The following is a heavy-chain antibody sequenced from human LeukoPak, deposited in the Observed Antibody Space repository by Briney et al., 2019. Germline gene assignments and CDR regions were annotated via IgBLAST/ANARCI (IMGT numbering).Heavy chain of an antibody. CDR2: IKSKTDGGTT. J-gene: IGHJ3*02. CDR1: GFTFSNAW. Sequence: GGSLRLSCAASGFTFSNAWMSWVRQAPGKGLEWVGRIKSKTDGGTTDYAAPVKGRFTISRDDSKNTLYLQMNSLKTEDTAVYYCTTDLYYYDSSGYYPLDAFDIWGQGTMVTVSS. V-gene: IGHV3-15*01. D-gene: IGHD3-22*01. CDR3: TTDLYYYDSSGYYPLDAFDI.